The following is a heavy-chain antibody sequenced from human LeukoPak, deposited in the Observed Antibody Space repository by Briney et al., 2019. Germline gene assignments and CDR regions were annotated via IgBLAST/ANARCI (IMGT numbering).Heavy chain of an antibody. V-gene: IGHV3-74*01. CDR2: IKCDGSST. CDR3: ARDRPDAFDI. Sequence: GGSLRLSCAASGFTFSSYWMHWVRQAPGKGLVWVSRIKCDGSSTSYADSVKGRFTISRDNAKNTLYLQMNSLRAEDTAVYYCARDRPDAFDIWGQGTMVTVSA. J-gene: IGHJ3*02. CDR1: GFTFSSYW.